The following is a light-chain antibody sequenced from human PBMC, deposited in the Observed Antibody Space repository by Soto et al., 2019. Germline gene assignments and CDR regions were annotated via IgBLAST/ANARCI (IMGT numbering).Light chain of an antibody. CDR3: CSYSGVTTVM. J-gene: IGLJ3*02. Sequence: QSALTQPASVSGSLGQSINISRTGTTRNVGGFNLVSWYQQHRGKAPKVILYEVSRRPSGISDRFSGSKSGNTASLTISGHRAEDEADYYCCSYSGVTTVMFGGGTKVTVL. CDR2: EVS. CDR1: TRNVGGFNL. V-gene: IGLV2-23*02.